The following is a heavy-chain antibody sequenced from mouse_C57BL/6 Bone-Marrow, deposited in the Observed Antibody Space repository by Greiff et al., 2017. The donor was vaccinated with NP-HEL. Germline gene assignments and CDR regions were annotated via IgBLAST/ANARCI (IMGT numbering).Heavy chain of an antibody. Sequence: QVQLQQSGPELVKPGASVKISCKASGYAFSSSWMNWVKQRPGKGLEWIGRIYPGDGDTNYNGKFKGKATLTVDKSSSTAYMQLSSLTSEDSAVYYCARRDSGRGYFDYWGQGTTLTVSS. CDR3: ARRDSGRGYFDY. J-gene: IGHJ2*01. CDR2: IYPGDGDT. V-gene: IGHV1-82*01. CDR1: GYAFSSSW. D-gene: IGHD4-1*01.